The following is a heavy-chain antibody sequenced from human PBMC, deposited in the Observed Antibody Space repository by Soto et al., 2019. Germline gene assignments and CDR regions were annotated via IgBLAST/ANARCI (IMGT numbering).Heavy chain of an antibody. D-gene: IGHD3-22*01. V-gene: IGHV3-33*01. CDR1: GFTFSGYA. CDR2: TYYDGNNK. J-gene: IGHJ6*01. Sequence: QVQLVESGGGVVQPGRSLRLSCAASGFTFSGYAMHWVRQAPGKGLEWVALTYYDGNNKYYADSVKGRFTISRDNSRNTPYLQMNSLRAEDTAVYYCARRTGSCSSGVYAMGVWGQGTMVTVSS. CDR3: ARRTGSCSSGVYAMGV.